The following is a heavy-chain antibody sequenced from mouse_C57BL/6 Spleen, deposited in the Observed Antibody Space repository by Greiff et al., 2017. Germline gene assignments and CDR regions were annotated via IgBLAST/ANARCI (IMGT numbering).Heavy chain of an antibody. CDR2: IWTGGGT. CDR3: ARNGGSSGRYYFDY. J-gene: IGHJ2*01. D-gene: IGHD3-2*02. Sequence: VNVVESGPGLVAPSQSLSITCTVSGFSLTSYAISWVRQPPGKGLEWRGVIWTGGGTNYNSALKSRLSISKDNSKSQVFLKMNSLQTDDTARYYCARNGGSSGRYYFDYWGQGTTLTVSS. V-gene: IGHV2-9-1*01. CDR1: GFSLTSYA.